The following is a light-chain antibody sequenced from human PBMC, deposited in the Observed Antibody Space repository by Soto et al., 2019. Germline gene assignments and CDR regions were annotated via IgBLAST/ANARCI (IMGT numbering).Light chain of an antibody. Sequence: DIQMTQSPSTLSASVGDGVTITCRASHSINTWLARYQQKPGKDPRLLVYRASRLESGVPSRFSGSGSETEFTLTIISLQPDDFATYYCQQYNNYWTFGQGTKVEMK. V-gene: IGKV1-5*03. J-gene: IGKJ1*01. CDR2: RAS. CDR3: QQYNNYWT. CDR1: HSINTW.